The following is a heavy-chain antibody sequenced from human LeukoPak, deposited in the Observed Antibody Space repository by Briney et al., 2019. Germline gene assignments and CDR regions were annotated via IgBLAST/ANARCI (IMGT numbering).Heavy chain of an antibody. CDR2: INPNSGGT. CDR1: GYTFTGYY. V-gene: IGHV1-2*06. D-gene: IGHD3-22*01. CDR3: ARGGDSSGWWSWFDP. Sequence: PGASVKVSCKASGYTFTGYYVHWVRQAPGQGLNWMGRINPNSGGTNYAQKLQGRVTMTTDTSTSTAYMELRSLRSDDTAVYYCARGGDSSGWWSWFDPWGQGTLVTVSS. J-gene: IGHJ5*02.